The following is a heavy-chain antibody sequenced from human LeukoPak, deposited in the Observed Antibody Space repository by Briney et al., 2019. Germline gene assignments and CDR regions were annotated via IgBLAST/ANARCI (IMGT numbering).Heavy chain of an antibody. Sequence: GGSLRLSCAASGFTFASYTMTWVRQAPGKGLEWVSTIGGSASGTFYADSVKGRFSISRDNSKNTLYLQMNSLRAEDTAVYYCAKGGDGSYYSRADCWGQGTLVPVSS. CDR3: AKGGDGSYYSRADC. CDR2: IGGSASGT. D-gene: IGHD2-15*01. V-gene: IGHV3-23*01. J-gene: IGHJ4*02. CDR1: GFTFASYT.